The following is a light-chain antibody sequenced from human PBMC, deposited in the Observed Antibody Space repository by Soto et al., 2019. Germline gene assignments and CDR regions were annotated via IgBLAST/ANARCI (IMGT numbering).Light chain of an antibody. CDR2: GAS. V-gene: IGKV3-20*01. CDR3: QQYSKWPIT. CDR1: QSLSSGY. J-gene: IGKJ5*01. Sequence: EIVLTQSPGSLSLSPGERDSLXCRASQSLSSGYPAWYQREPGQAPRLLNYGASSRAHGTPDRFSGSGSATDFTPTISRREPEDFAVYYGQQYSKWPITFGQGTRLEIK.